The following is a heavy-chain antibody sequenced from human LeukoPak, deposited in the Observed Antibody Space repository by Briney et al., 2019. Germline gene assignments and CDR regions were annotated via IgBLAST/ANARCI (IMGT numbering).Heavy chain of an antibody. D-gene: IGHD3-10*01. CDR3: AKDGLDGSGSSNYYYYGMDV. CDR2: ISSGSSTI. Sequence: PGGSLRLSCAASGFTFSSYSMNWVRQAPGKGLEWVSYISSGSSTISYADSVKGRFTISRDNAKNSLYLQMNSLRAEDTAVYYCAKDGLDGSGSSNYYYYGMDVWGQGTTVTVSS. V-gene: IGHV3-48*01. J-gene: IGHJ6*02. CDR1: GFTFSSYS.